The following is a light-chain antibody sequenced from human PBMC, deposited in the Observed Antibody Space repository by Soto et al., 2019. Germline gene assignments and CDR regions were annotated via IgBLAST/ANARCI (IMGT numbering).Light chain of an antibody. CDR2: GAS. V-gene: IGKV3-20*01. Sequence: EIVLTQSPGTLSLSPGERATLSCRASQSVSSSYLAWYQQKPGQAPRLLIYGASSRATGIPDRFSGSGSGTDFTRTISRLEPEDFGVYYCQQYGSSPRVTFGQGTRLEIK. J-gene: IGKJ5*01. CDR1: QSVSSSY. CDR3: QQYGSSPRVT.